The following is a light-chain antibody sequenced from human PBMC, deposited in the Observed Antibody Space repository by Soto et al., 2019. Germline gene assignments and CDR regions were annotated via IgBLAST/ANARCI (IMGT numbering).Light chain of an antibody. V-gene: IGLV2-8*01. CDR2: EVS. CDR3: SSDAGSNNLG. J-gene: IGLJ2*01. CDR1: SSDVGGYNY. Sequence: QSALTQPPSASGSPGQSVTISCTGTSSDVGGYNYVSWYQQHPGKAPKLMIYEVSKRPSGVPDRFSGSKSGNTASLTVSGLQAEDEADYYCSSDAGSNNLGFGGGTKLTVL.